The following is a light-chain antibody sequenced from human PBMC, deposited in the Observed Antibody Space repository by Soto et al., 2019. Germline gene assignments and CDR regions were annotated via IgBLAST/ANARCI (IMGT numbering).Light chain of an antibody. CDR3: QQSYSTPWT. V-gene: IGKV1-39*01. CDR1: QSISSY. Sequence: DIQMTQSPSSLSASLGDRVTITCRASQSISSYLNWYQQKPGKAPNLLIYAASSLQSGVPSRFSGSGSGTDFTLTISSPQPEDFATYYCQQSYSTPWTFGQGTKVEIK. CDR2: AAS. J-gene: IGKJ1*01.